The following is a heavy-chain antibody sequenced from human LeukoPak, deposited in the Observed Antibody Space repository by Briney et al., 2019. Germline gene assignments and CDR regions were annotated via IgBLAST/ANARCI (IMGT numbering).Heavy chain of an antibody. CDR3: TRPGSYSTDDAFDI. Sequence: GGSMRLSCAGSGFTFIGSAMHWVRQASGKGLECVGRIRSKTNNYATAYAASVTGRFTIFRDDSKNTAYLQMDSLKIEDTAVYYSTRPGSYSTDDAFDIWGQGTMVTASS. J-gene: IGHJ3*02. D-gene: IGHD1-26*01. V-gene: IGHV3-73*01. CDR1: GFTFIGSA. CDR2: IRSKTNNYAT.